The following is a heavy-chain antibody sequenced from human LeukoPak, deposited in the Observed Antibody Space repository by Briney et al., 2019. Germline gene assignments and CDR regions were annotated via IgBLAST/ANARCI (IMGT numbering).Heavy chain of an antibody. Sequence: SQTLSLTCAISGDSVSGSSVAWNWIRQSPSRGLEWLGRTYYRSKWYNDYALSVKSRITINPDTSKYQFSLQLNSVTPEDTAVYYCARGSFLDVWGLGTTVTVSS. V-gene: IGHV6-1*01. CDR1: GDSVSGSSVA. CDR3: ARGSFLDV. CDR2: TYYRSKWYN. J-gene: IGHJ6*02.